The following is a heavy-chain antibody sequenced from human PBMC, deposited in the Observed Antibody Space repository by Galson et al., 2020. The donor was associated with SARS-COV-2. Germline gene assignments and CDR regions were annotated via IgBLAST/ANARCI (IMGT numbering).Heavy chain of an antibody. CDR2: INPNSGGT. V-gene: IGHV1-2*02. CDR3: ARVPIAVAARVFDY. CDR1: GYTFTGYY. D-gene: IGHD6-19*01. J-gene: IGHJ4*02. Sequence: ASVKVSCKASGYTFTGYYMHWVRQAPGQGLEWMGWINPNSGGTNYAQKFQGRVTMTRDTSISTAYMELSRLRSDDTAVYYCARVPIAVAARVFDYWGQGTLVTVSS.